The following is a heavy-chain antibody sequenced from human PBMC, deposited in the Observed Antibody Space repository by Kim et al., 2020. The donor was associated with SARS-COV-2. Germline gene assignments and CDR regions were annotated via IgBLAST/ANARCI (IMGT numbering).Heavy chain of an antibody. V-gene: IGHV5-51*01. Sequence: TRYSPSFQGQVTISAAKSISTAYLQWSSLKASDTAMYYCARQAKEAYFDYWGQGTLVTVSS. CDR2: T. J-gene: IGHJ4*02. CDR3: ARQAKEAYFDY.